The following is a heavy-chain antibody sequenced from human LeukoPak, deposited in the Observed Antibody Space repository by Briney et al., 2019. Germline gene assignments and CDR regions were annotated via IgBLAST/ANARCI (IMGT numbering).Heavy chain of an antibody. CDR3: AREATYYYYGMDV. CDR1: GFTFSSYG. Sequence: GTSLRLSCAASGFTFSSYGIHWVRQAPGKGLEWVTIISYDGSNKYYADSVKGRFTISRDNAKNTLYLQMNSLRAEDTAVYYCAREATYYYYGMDVWGQGTTVTVSS. V-gene: IGHV3-30*03. J-gene: IGHJ6*02. CDR2: ISYDGSNK.